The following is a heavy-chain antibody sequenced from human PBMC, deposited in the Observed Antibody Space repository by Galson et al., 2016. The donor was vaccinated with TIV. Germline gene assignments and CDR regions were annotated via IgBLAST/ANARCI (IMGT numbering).Heavy chain of an antibody. J-gene: IGHJ4*02. CDR2: ASTTSSLI. Sequence: SLRLSCAASGFTFSVYNMNWVRQAPGKGLEWISYASTTSSLIYYADSVRGRFTISRDNAKNSLYLQMNSLRADDTAAYYCAREGRDGYNPYFDYWGQGTLDTVSS. CDR3: AREGRDGYNPYFDY. D-gene: IGHD5-24*01. V-gene: IGHV3-48*01. CDR1: GFTFSVYN.